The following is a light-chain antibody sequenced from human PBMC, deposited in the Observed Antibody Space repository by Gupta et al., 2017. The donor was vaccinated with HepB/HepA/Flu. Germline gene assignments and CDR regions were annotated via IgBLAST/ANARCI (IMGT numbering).Light chain of an antibody. CDR2: KNN. V-gene: IGLV1-47*01. CDR1: RSDIGNNY. CDR3: AASEDSRVWV. J-gene: IGLJ3*02. Sequence: QSVLTQPPSASGTPGQRVTISCSGSRSDIGNNYVYWSQQHPGTAPKLLIYKNNQRPSGAPGRFSGSKSGTAASLAISALRAEEDADYYCAASEDSRVWVCGGGTKLTVL.